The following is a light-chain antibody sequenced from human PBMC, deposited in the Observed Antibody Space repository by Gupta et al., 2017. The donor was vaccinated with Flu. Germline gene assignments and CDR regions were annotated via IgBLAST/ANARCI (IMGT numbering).Light chain of an antibody. CDR1: QSVSSN. CDR3: QQYNNWPPA. Sequence: PATLSVSPGERATLSCRARQSVSSNLAWYQQKPGQAPRLLIYGASTRATGIPARFSGSGSGTEFTLTISSLQSEDFAVYYCQQYNNWPPAFGQGTKLEIK. CDR2: GAS. V-gene: IGKV3-15*01. J-gene: IGKJ2*01.